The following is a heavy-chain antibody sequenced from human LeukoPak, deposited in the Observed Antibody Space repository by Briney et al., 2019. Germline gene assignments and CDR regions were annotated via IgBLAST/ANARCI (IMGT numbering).Heavy chain of an antibody. CDR3: ARGGFGIVVVSAIDY. CDR1: GFTFRNYW. J-gene: IGHJ4*02. Sequence: GGSLRLSCAASGFTFRNYWMHWVRQAPQKGLVWVSRIYSDGNSTTYVDSVNGRFTMSRDNAKNTMYLQMNSLRAEDTAVYYCARGGFGIVVVSAIDYWGQGTLVTVSS. D-gene: IGHD2-21*01. CDR2: IYSDGNST. V-gene: IGHV3-74*01.